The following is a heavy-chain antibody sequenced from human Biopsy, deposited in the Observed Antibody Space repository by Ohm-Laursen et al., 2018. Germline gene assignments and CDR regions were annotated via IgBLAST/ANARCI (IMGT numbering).Heavy chain of an antibody. CDR2: IDSSAAST. CDR3: ASDLNGDPSAFDY. J-gene: IGHJ4*02. Sequence: SLRLSCTASGFTFKNYAMDWVRQAPGKGLDWVSSIDSSAASTFYADSVKGRFTISRDNSKNTLFLQMTSLRAADTAIYYCASDLNGDPSAFDYWGQGTPVTVSS. V-gene: IGHV3-23*01. D-gene: IGHD4-17*01. CDR1: GFTFKNYA.